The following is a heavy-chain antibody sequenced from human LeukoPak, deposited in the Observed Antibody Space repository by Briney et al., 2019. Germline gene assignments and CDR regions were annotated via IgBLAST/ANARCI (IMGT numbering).Heavy chain of an antibody. CDR2: ISGSGGST. D-gene: IGHD4-17*01. V-gene: IGHV3-23*01. Sequence: GGTLRLSCAASGFTFSSYGLSWVRQAPGKGLEWVSAISGSGGSTYYADSVKGRFTISRDNSKNTLYLQMNSLRAEDTAVYYCAKVYYGDPPYSFDYWGQGTLVTVSS. CDR1: GFTFSSYG. CDR3: AKVYYGDPPYSFDY. J-gene: IGHJ4*02.